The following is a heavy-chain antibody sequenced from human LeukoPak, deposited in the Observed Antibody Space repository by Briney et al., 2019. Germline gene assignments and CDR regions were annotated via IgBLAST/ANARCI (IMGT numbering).Heavy chain of an antibody. J-gene: IGHJ3*02. Sequence: GGSLRLSCTASGFTFSDYYMSWIRQAPGKGVEWVSYISSSSSYTKYADSVKGRFTISRDNARNSLYLQMNSLRAEDTAVYYCLPLLSRPYVEDGFDIWGQGTMVTVS. D-gene: IGHD2/OR15-2a*01. CDR3: LPLLSRPYVEDGFDI. V-gene: IGHV3-11*06. CDR1: GFTFSDYY. CDR2: ISSSSSYT.